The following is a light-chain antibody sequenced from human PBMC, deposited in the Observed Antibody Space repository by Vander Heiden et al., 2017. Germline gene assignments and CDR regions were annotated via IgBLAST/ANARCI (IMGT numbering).Light chain of an antibody. CDR2: AAS. CDR3: QQYYTYPWT. Sequence: AIRMTQSPSSFSASTGDRVTITCRASQGVSSYLAWYQQKPGKAPNLLIYAASTVQSGVPSRFSGSGSGTDFTLTISCLQSEDFATYYCQQYYTYPWTFGQGTKVEVK. V-gene: IGKV1-8*01. J-gene: IGKJ1*01. CDR1: QGVSSY.